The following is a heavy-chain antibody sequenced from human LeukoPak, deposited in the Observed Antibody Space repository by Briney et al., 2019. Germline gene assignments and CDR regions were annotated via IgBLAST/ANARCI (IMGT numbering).Heavy chain of an antibody. CDR2: IKQDGSEK. CDR1: GFTFSSYW. D-gene: IGHD6-19*01. J-gene: IGHJ4*02. CDR3: ARDSDYSSGWSRAGFDY. Sequence: GGSLRLSCAASGFTFSSYWMSWVRQAPGKGLEWVANIKQDGSEKYYVDSVKGRFTISRDNAKNSLYLQMNSLRAEDTAVYYCARDSDYSSGWSRAGFDYWGQGTLVTVSS. V-gene: IGHV3-7*01.